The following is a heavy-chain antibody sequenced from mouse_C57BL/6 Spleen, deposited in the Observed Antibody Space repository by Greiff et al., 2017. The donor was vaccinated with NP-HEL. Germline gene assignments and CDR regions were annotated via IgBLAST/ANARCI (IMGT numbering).Heavy chain of an antibody. D-gene: IGHD1-1*01. CDR2: INPSNGGT. Sequence: QVHVKQPGTELVKPGASVKLSCKASGYTFTSYWMHWVKQRPGQGLEWIGNINPSNGGTNYNEKFKSKATLTVDKSSSTAYMQLSSLTSEDSAVYYCARSNGSSPAWFAYWGQGTLVTVSA. CDR1: GYTFTSYW. CDR3: ARSNGSSPAWFAY. V-gene: IGHV1-53*01. J-gene: IGHJ3*01.